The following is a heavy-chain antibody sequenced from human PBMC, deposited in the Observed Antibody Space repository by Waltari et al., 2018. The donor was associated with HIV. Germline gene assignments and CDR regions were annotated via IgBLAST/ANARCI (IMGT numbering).Heavy chain of an antibody. Sequence: QVQLVQSGAEVKKPGSSVKVSCKASGGIFFLSAFTWVRQPPGQGLEGMGRVVPVLNSATYAEKFRGRVTITADKSTSTAYMEMSGLRSEDTAVYFCARVPYSSGWYGDNIDYWGQGTLVIVSS. V-gene: IGHV1-69*04. D-gene: IGHD6-19*01. CDR1: GGIFFLSA. J-gene: IGHJ4*02. CDR2: VVPVLNSA. CDR3: ARVPYSSGWYGDNIDY.